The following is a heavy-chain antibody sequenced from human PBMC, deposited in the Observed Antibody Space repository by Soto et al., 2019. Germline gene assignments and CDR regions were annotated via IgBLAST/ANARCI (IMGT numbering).Heavy chain of an antibody. V-gene: IGHV1-69*13. Sequence: SVEVSCKASGGTFSSYAISWVRQAPGQGLEWMGGIIPIFGTANYAQKFQGRVTITADESTSTAYMELSSLRSEDTAVYYCAREGRWLQSRYYFDYWGQGTLVTVSS. CDR1: GGTFSSYA. CDR2: IIPIFGTA. D-gene: IGHD5-12*01. CDR3: AREGRWLQSRYYFDY. J-gene: IGHJ4*02.